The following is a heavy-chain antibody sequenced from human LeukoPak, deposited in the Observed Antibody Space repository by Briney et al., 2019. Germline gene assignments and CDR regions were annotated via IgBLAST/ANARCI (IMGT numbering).Heavy chain of an antibody. Sequence: GQSLRLSCTTSGFAFHDLAMRWVRQPAGKGLEWVGFIRRRAYGGAAEYAASVKGSFIISRDDSNGIAYLQMNSLKTEDTAVYYCSRNGLVDFDYWGQGSRVIVSP. J-gene: IGHJ4*02. V-gene: IGHV3-49*04. CDR1: GFAFHDLA. CDR3: SRNGLVDFDY. CDR2: IRRRAYGGAA.